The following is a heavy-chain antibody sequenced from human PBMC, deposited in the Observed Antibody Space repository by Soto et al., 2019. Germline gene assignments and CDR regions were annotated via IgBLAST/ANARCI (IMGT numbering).Heavy chain of an antibody. Sequence: ETLSLTCTISGGSISSSYYYWGWVRQPPGKGLEWVSAISSNGGATYYADSVRGRFTISRDNSKNTLYLQMNSLRAEDTAVYYCAKDGGKTRSCCYDFDYWGQGTLVTVSS. CDR3: AKDGGKTRSCCYDFDY. CDR1: GGSISSSYYY. CDR2: ISSNGGAT. D-gene: IGHD2-2*01. J-gene: IGHJ4*02. V-gene: IGHV3-23*01.